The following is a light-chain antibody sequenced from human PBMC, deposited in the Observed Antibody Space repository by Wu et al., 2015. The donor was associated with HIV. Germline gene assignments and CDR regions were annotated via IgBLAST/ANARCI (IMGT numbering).Light chain of an antibody. J-gene: IGKJ5*01. CDR1: QAIDNK. Sequence: EVVMTQYPATLSVSPGEGATLSCRTSQAIDNKLAWYRQKPGQAPRLLIYLTSTRASGIPDSFSGSGSGTEFTLSISSLRSEDFGIYYCQQCDTWPLTFGQGHDLKL. V-gene: IGKV3-15*01. CDR3: QQCDTWPLT. CDR2: LTS.